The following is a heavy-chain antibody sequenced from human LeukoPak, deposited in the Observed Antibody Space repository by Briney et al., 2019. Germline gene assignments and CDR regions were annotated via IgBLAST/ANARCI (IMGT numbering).Heavy chain of an antibody. CDR1: GGSFSGYY. V-gene: IGHV4-34*01. J-gene: IGHJ4*02. Sequence: PSETLSLTCAVYGGSFSGYYWSWIRQPPGKGLEWFGEINHSGSTNYNPSIKRRVTISLDTSKNQFSLKLSSVTAADTAVYYCARAIQRGPGSYYHFDYWGQGTLVTVSS. CDR3: ARAIQRGPGSYYHFDY. D-gene: IGHD3-10*01. CDR2: INHSGST.